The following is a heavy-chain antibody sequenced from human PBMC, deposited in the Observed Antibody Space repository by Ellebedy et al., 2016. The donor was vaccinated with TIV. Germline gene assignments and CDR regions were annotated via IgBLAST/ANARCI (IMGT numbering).Heavy chain of an antibody. CDR2: INPNNGGT. Sequence: ASVKVSXXASGYSFIGYYMHWVRQAPGQGLEWMGWINPNNGGTNSAQKFQGRVTMTRDASISTAYMELGRLRSDDTAVYYCVTRGYSGYDYFDYWGQGTLVTVSS. J-gene: IGHJ4*02. D-gene: IGHD5-12*01. V-gene: IGHV1-2*02. CDR1: GYSFIGYY. CDR3: VTRGYSGYDYFDY.